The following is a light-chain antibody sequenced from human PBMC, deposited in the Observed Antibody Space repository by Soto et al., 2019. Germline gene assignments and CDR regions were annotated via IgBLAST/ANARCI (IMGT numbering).Light chain of an antibody. CDR2: QAS. CDR3: QQYNKT. V-gene: IGKV1-5*03. J-gene: IGKJ1*01. Sequence: DIQMTQSPSTLSAAVGDRVTIACRASQSISNWLAWYQQKPGKAPKLLIYQASNLETGVPSRFSGSGSGTEFTLTLSKLQPDDFATYYCQQYNKTFGQGTKVEFK. CDR1: QSISNW.